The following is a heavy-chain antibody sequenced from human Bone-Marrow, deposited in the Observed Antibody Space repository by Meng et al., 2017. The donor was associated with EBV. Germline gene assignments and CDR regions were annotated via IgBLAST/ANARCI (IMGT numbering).Heavy chain of an antibody. CDR3: ARRVTMVRGVITNWFDP. J-gene: IGHJ5*02. V-gene: IGHV1-2*06. D-gene: IGHD3-10*01. CDR1: GYTFTGYY. CDR2: INPNSGGT. Sequence: QVQRVQSGAEVKKPGASVKVSCKASGYTFTGYYMHWVRQAPGQGLEWMGRINPNSGGTNYAQKFQGRVTMTRDTSISTAYMELSRLRSDDTAVYYCARRVTMVRGVITNWFDPWGQGTLVTVSS.